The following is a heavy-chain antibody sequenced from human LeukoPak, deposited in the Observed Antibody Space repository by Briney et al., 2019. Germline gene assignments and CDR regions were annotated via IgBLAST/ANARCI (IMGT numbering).Heavy chain of an antibody. J-gene: IGHJ4*02. Sequence: GASVKVSCKASGYTFTSYGISWVRQAPGQGLEWMGWISAYNGNTNYAQKLQGRVTMTTDTSTSTAYMELRSLRSDDTAVYYCVRDTAYSYGLPYGPEPLFDYWGQGALVTVSS. CDR2: ISAYNGNT. D-gene: IGHD5-18*01. CDR3: VRDTAYSYGLPYGPEPLFDY. V-gene: IGHV1-18*01. CDR1: GYTFTSYG.